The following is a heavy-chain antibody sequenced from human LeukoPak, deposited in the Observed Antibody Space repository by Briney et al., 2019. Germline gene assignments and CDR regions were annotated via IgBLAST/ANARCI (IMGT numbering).Heavy chain of an antibody. D-gene: IGHD3-3*01. J-gene: IGHJ4*02. V-gene: IGHV4-59*08. CDR3: ARQGVASDYFDY. Sequence: SETLSLTCTVSGGSISSYYWRWIRQPPGKGLEWIGYIYYSGSTNYNPSLKSRVTISVDTSKNQFSLKLSSVTAADTAVYYCARQGVASDYFDYWGQGTLVTVSS. CDR2: IYYSGST. CDR1: GGSISSYY.